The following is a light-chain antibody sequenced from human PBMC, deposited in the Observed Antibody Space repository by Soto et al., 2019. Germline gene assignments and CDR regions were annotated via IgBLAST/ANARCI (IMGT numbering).Light chain of an antibody. CDR1: QSVSSY. CDR3: QQRSNWPLT. V-gene: IGKV3-11*01. Sequence: EIVLTPSPATLSLSPCERATLSFRASQSVSSYLAWYQQKPGQAPRLLIYDASNRATGIPARFSGSGSGTDFTLTISSLEPEDFAVYYCQQRSNWPLTFGGGTKVDIK. J-gene: IGKJ4*01. CDR2: DAS.